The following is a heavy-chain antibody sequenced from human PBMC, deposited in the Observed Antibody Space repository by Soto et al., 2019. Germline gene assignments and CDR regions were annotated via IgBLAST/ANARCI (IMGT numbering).Heavy chain of an antibody. CDR2: ISGSGGSI. V-gene: IGHV3-23*01. CDR1: GFTFGSYA. CDR3: AKDTNRGWLQNFDY. J-gene: IGHJ4*02. Sequence: GSLRLSCAASGFTFGSYAMSWVRQAPGKGLEWVSGISGSGGSIYYADSVKGRFTVSRDISKNTLYLQMNSLRVEDTAVYYCAKDTNRGWLQNFDYWGQGTLVTVSS. D-gene: IGHD3-10*01.